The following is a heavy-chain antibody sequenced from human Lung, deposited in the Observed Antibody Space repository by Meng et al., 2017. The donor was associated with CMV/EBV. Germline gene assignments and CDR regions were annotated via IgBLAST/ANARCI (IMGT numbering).Heavy chain of an antibody. CDR3: VRDQGGESMIAVLIERFGMDV. CDR2: IYTGGIT. Sequence: RGSXRLXCAVSGFTVSSNYMSWVRQALGKGLEWVSVIYTGGITYYADSVKGRFTISRDNSKNNLYLQMDSLTVEDTAVYYCVRDQGGESMIAVLIERFGMDVXGQGXTVTVSS. CDR1: GFTVSSNY. J-gene: IGHJ6*02. D-gene: IGHD3-22*01. V-gene: IGHV3-53*05.